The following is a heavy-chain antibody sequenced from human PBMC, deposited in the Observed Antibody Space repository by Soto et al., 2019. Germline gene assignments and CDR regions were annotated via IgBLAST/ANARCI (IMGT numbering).Heavy chain of an antibody. CDR1: GGTFSSYA. J-gene: IGHJ6*02. D-gene: IGHD3-22*01. V-gene: IGHV1-69*01. CDR2: IIPIFGTA. Sequence: QVQLVQSGAEVKKPGSSVKVSCKASGGTFSSYAISWVRQAPGQGLEWMGGIIPIFGTANYAQKFQGRVTITADESTSTAYMELSSLRSEDTAVYYCARTLHDSSGYYYYYYGMDVWGQGTTATVSS. CDR3: ARTLHDSSGYYYYYYGMDV.